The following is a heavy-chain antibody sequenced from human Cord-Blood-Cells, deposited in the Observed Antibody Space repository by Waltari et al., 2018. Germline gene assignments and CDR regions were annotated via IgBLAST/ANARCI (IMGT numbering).Heavy chain of an antibody. D-gene: IGHD1-7*01. V-gene: IGHV3-9*01. CDR1: GFTFDDYA. CDR3: AKDTTGTTGFDY. CDR2: ISWNRGSI. Sequence: EVQLVESGGGLVQPGRSLRLSCAASGFTFDDYAMHWVRQAPGKGLEWVSGISWNRGSIGYADSVKGRFTISRDNAKNSLYLQMNSLRAEDTALYYCAKDTTGTTGFDYWGQGTLVTVSS. J-gene: IGHJ4*02.